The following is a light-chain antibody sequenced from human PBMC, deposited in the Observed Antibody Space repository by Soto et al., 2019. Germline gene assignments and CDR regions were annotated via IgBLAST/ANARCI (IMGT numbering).Light chain of an antibody. V-gene: IGKV3-15*01. CDR1: QSISSN. J-gene: IGKJ1*01. CDR2: RTS. CDR3: QQRGNRPPWT. Sequence: EIVMTQSPATLSVSPGERATLSCRASQSISSNLAWYQQKPGQAPRLLMFRTSSRATGFPARFSGSGSGTDFTLTISSLEPEDFAVYYCQQRGNRPPWTFGQGTKVDIK.